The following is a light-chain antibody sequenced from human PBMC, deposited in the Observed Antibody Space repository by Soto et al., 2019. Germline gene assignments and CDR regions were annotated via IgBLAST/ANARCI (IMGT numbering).Light chain of an antibody. CDR3: QAWDSSTDVV. V-gene: IGLV3-1*01. CDR2: QDN. CDR1: KLGDKY. J-gene: IGLJ2*01. Sequence: SYELTQPPSVSVSPGQTASITCSGDKLGDKYACWYQQKPGQSPVVVIYQDNKRPSGIPERFSGSNSGNTATLTISGTQAMDEADYYCQAWDSSTDVVFGGGTKLTVL.